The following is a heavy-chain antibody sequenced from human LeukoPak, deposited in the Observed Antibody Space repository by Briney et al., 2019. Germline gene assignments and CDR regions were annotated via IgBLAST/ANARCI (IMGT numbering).Heavy chain of an antibody. Sequence: GGSLRLSCAASGFTFSSYAMSWVRQAPGKGLEWVSAISGGGGSTHYAASVKRRFTTSSATTKNTLYLQMNSLRAEDTAVYYCAKGSCSSTSCYVMYFQHWGQGTLVTVSS. D-gene: IGHD2-2*01. J-gene: IGHJ1*01. V-gene: IGHV3-23*01. CDR3: AKGSCSSTSCYVMYFQH. CDR1: GFTFSSYA. CDR2: ISGGGGST.